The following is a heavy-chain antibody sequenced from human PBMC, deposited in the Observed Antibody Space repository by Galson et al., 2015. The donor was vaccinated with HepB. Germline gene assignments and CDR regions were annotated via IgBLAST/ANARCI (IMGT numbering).Heavy chain of an antibody. Sequence: SLRLSCAASGFTFSSYAMSWVRQAPGKGLEWVSAISGSGGSTYYADSVKGWFTISRDNSKNTLYLQMNSLRAEDTAVYYCAKDQRCSSTSCSSGWAYWGQGTLVTVSS. D-gene: IGHD2-2*01. CDR1: GFTFSSYA. V-gene: IGHV3-23*01. CDR3: AKDQRCSSTSCSSGWAY. J-gene: IGHJ4*02. CDR2: ISGSGGST.